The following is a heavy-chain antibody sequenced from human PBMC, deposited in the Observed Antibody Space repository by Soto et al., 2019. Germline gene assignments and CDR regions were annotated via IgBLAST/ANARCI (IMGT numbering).Heavy chain of an antibody. J-gene: IGHJ4*02. CDR3: ASLAAPGTTHFDY. CDR2: IYYSGNT. CDR1: GGSIGSSSYY. D-gene: IGHD6-13*01. Sequence: QLQLQESGPGLLRPSETLSLTCTVSGGSIGSSSYYWGWIRQPPGKGLEWIGNIYYSGNTFYNPSLKSRVTISVDTSKNQFYLHLTSVTAADTAIFYCASLAAPGTTHFDYWGQGTLVTVSS. V-gene: IGHV4-39*01.